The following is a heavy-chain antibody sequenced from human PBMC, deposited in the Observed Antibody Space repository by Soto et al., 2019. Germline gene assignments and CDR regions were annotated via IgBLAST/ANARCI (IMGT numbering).Heavy chain of an antibody. CDR3: ARKLGYCTNGVCLPYYFDY. V-gene: IGHV1-2*02. CDR1: GDTFTANY. Sequence: ASVKVSCKASGDTFTANYIHWVRQAPGQGFEWMGWINPKSGGTNYPQKFQGRVTMTRDTSTSTVYMELSSLRSEDTAVYYCARKLGYCTNGVCLPYYFDYWGQGTLVTVSS. J-gene: IGHJ4*02. D-gene: IGHD2-8*01. CDR2: INPKSGGT.